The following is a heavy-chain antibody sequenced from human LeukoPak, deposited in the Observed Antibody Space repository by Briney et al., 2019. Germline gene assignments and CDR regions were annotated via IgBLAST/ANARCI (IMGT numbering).Heavy chain of an antibody. CDR1: GDSISSYY. CDR2: LYYSGST. Sequence: SETLSLTCSVSGDSISSYYWSWVRQPPGKGLEWIGYLYYSGSTNSNPSLKSRVTMSVDTSKNQFSLKLRSVTAADTAVYYCAGGGSGISNAFDIWGQGTMVTVSS. CDR3: AGGGSGISNAFDI. V-gene: IGHV4-59*01. J-gene: IGHJ3*02. D-gene: IGHD3-10*01.